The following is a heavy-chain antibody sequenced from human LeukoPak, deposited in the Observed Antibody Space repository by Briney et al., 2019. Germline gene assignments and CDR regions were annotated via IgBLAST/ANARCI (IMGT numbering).Heavy chain of an antibody. CDR2: ISDSGDST. D-gene: IGHD7-27*01. CDR3: AKGDWGDY. J-gene: IGHJ4*02. CDR1: GFTFRIYA. Sequence: PGGSLRLSCAASGFTFRIYAMNWVRQAPGKGLEWVSGISDSGDSTYYADSVKGRFTISKDNSNNTLYLQMNSLRADGTAVYYCAKGDWGDYWGQGTLVTVSS. V-gene: IGHV3-23*01.